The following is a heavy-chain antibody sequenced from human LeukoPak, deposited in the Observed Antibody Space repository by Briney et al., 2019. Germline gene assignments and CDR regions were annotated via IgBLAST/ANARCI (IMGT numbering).Heavy chain of an antibody. V-gene: IGHV3-30*04. J-gene: IGHJ6*02. CDR2: ISYDGSNK. Sequence: GGSLRLSCAASEFTFSSFAMHWVRQAPGEGLEWVAVISYDGSNKYYADSVKGRFTISRDNSKNTLYLQMNSLRAEDTAVYYCAKDLTLYSSSSGMDVWGQGTTVTVSS. CDR1: EFTFSSFA. D-gene: IGHD6-13*01. CDR3: AKDLTLYSSSSGMDV.